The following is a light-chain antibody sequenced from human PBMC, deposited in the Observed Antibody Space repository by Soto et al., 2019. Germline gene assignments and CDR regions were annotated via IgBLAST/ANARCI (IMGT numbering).Light chain of an antibody. J-gene: IGKJ4*01. Sequence: DIQMTQSPSTLSASVGYRFTITCRASQSISSWLAWYQQKPGKAPKLLIYDASSLESGVPSRFSGSGSGTEFTLTIRSLQPDDFTTYYCQQYYSYSPLTFGGGTKGDIK. V-gene: IGKV1-5*01. CDR3: QQYYSYSPLT. CDR2: DAS. CDR1: QSISSW.